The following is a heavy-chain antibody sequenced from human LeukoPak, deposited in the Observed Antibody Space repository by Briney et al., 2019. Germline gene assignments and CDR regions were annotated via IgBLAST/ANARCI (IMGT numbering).Heavy chain of an antibody. D-gene: IGHD2-15*01. CDR2: IWYDGSNK. J-gene: IGHJ4*02. Sequence: PGGSLRLSCAASGFTFSSYGMHWVRQAPGKGLEWVAVIWYDGSNKYYADSVKGRFTISRDNSKNTLYLQMNSLRAEDTAVYYCARSAIVVVVAAHFDYWGQGTLVTVSS. CDR3: ARSAIVVVVAAHFDY. CDR1: GFTFSSYG. V-gene: IGHV3-33*08.